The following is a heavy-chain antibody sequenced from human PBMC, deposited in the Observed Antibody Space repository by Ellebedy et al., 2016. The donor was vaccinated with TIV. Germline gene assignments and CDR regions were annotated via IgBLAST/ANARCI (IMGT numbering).Heavy chain of an antibody. CDR1: GFTFSSYS. CDR2: ISSSSSTI. D-gene: IGHD6-6*01. V-gene: IGHV3-48*04. J-gene: IGHJ4*02. CDR3: ARDWPDSSSPF. Sequence: GGSLRLSCAASGFTFSSYSMNWVRQAPGKGLEWVSYISSSSSTIYYADSVKGRFTISRDNAKNSLYLQMNSLRAEDTAVYYCARDWPDSSSPFWGQGTLVTVSS.